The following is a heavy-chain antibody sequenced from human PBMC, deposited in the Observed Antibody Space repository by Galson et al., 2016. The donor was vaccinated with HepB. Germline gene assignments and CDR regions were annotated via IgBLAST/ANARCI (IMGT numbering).Heavy chain of an antibody. V-gene: IGHV3-23*01. CDR1: GFTFNNYA. CDR3: AKDRERFDFYAMDV. CDR2: ITAIDIT. Sequence: SLRLSCAASGFTFNNYALNWVRQAPGKGLEWVPSITAIDITYYAASVKGRFTISRDNSRTSLYLQMNSLRAEDTAVYYCAKDRERFDFYAMDVWGKGTTVIVSS. D-gene: IGHD3/OR15-3a*01. J-gene: IGHJ6*04.